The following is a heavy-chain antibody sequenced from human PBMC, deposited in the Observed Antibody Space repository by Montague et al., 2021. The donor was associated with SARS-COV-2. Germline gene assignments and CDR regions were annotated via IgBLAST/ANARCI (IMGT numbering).Heavy chain of an antibody. J-gene: IGHJ3*02. V-gene: IGHV4-59*01. D-gene: IGHD2-2*01. Sequence: SETLSLTCTVSGGSISSYYWSWIRQPPGKGLEWIGYISYSGSTKYNPSLKRRVTISEDTSENHFSLKLSSVTAADAAVYFCARGPRYCSSTGCPPAFDTWGQGTIVTVSS. CDR1: GGSISSYY. CDR2: ISYSGST. CDR3: ARGPRYCSSTGCPPAFDT.